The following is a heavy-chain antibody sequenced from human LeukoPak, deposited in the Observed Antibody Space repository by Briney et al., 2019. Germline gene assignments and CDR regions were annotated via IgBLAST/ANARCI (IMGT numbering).Heavy chain of an antibody. CDR2: MNPNSGNT. V-gene: IGHV1-8*01. J-gene: IGHJ3*02. D-gene: IGHD3-22*01. CDR3: ATGYYYDSSAHAFDI. Sequence: ASVKVSCKASGYTFTSYDINWVRQATGQGLEWMGWMNPNSGNTGYAQKFQGRVTMTRDTSISTAYMELSRLRSDDTAVYYCATGYYYDSSAHAFDIWGQGTMVTVSS. CDR1: GYTFTSYD.